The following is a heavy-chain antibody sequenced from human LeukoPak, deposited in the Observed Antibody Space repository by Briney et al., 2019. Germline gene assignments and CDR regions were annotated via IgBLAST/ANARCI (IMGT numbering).Heavy chain of an antibody. V-gene: IGHV5-51*01. J-gene: IGHJ4*02. D-gene: IGHD3-22*01. CDR1: GYSFTSYW. CDR2: IYPGDSDT. CDR3: AMKYSSGYSYFDY. Sequence: GESLKISCNGSGYSFTSYWIGWVRQMPGKGLEWMGIIYPGDSDTRYSPSFQGQVTISADKSISTAYLQWSSLKASDTAMYYCAMKYSSGYSYFDYWGQGTLVTVSS.